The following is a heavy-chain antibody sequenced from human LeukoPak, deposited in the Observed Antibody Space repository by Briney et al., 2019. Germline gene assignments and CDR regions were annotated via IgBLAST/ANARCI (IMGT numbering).Heavy chain of an antibody. CDR1: GGSISSCTYS. Sequence: SETLSPTCTVSGGSISSCTYSWGWIRQPPGKGLEWIGSISCSGSTYYNPSLKSRVTISIETSKNQISLRLNSVTAADTAMYCCAKSGGYGLIDYWGQGTLVTVSS. J-gene: IGHJ4*02. CDR3: AKSGGYGLIDY. D-gene: IGHD1-26*01. V-gene: IGHV4-39*01. CDR2: ISCSGST.